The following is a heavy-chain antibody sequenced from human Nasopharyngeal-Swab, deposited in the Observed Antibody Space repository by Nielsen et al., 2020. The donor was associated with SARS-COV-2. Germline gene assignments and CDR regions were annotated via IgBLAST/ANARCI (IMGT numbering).Heavy chain of an antibody. D-gene: IGHD4/OR15-4a*01. CDR2: INWNGGST. CDR1: GFTFDDYG. Sequence: GESLKISCAASGFTFDDYGMSWVRQAPGKGLEWVSGINWNGGSTGYADSVKGRFTISRDNSKNTLYLQMNSLRAEDTAVYYCAREEVLGDAFDIWGQGTMVTVSS. CDR3: AREEVLGDAFDI. J-gene: IGHJ3*02. V-gene: IGHV3-20*04.